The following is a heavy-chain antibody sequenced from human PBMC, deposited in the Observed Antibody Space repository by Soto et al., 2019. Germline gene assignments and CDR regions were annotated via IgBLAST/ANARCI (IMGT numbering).Heavy chain of an antibody. J-gene: IGHJ6*02. CDR1: GYTFTGYY. D-gene: IGHD3-3*01. V-gene: IGHV1-2*04. Sequence: QVQLVQSGAEVKKPGASVKVSCKASGYTFTGYYMHWVRQAPGQGLEWMGWINPNSGGTNYAQKFQGWVTMTRDTSISTAYMELSRLRSDDTAVYYCARAPHFGSGYSGGYGMDVWGQGTTVTVSS. CDR3: ARAPHFGSGYSGGYGMDV. CDR2: INPNSGGT.